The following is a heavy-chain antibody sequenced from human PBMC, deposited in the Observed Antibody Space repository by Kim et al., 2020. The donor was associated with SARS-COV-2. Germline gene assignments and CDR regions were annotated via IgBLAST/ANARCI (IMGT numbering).Heavy chain of an antibody. CDR3: ARFGYDYDWGSYRGYY. CDR1: GFTFSDYY. D-gene: IGHD3-16*02. CDR2: ISSSIRHI. V-gene: IGHV3-11*03. J-gene: IGHJ6*01. Sequence: GGSLRLSCAASGFTFSDYYMSWIRQAPGKGPEWVSYISSSIRHIHYAVSWKGRFTIYKDNTKNSLYLQTSSLRAENPAEYYCARFGYDYDWGSYRGYY.